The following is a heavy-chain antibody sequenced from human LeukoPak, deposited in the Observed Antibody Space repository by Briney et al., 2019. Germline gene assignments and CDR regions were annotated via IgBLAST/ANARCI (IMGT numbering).Heavy chain of an antibody. Sequence: SQTFSLTCAISGDSVSSNSAAWNWIRQSPSRGLEWLGRTYYRSKWYNDYAVSVKSRITINPDTSKNQFSLQLNSVTPEDTAVYYCAREGYCSGGSCPNWFDPWGQGTLVNVSS. CDR1: GDSVSSNSAA. CDR3: AREGYCSGGSCPNWFDP. V-gene: IGHV6-1*01. D-gene: IGHD2-15*01. CDR2: TYYRSKWYN. J-gene: IGHJ5*02.